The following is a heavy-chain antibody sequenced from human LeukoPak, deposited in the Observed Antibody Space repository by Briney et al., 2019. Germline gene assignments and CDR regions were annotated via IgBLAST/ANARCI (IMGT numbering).Heavy chain of an antibody. CDR2: IYTSGST. J-gene: IGHJ4*02. V-gene: IGHV4-61*02. Sequence: SETLSLTCTVSGGSISSGSYYWSWIRQPAGKGLEWIGRIYTSGSTNYNPSLKSRVTISVDTSKNQFSLKLSSVTAADTAVYYCASRGAYCGGDCYFEYWGQGTLVTVSS. D-gene: IGHD2-21*02. CDR1: GGSISSGSYY. CDR3: ASRGAYCGGDCYFEY.